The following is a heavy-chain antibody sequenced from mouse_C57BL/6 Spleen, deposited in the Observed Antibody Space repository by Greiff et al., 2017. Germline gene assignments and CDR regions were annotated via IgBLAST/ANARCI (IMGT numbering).Heavy chain of an antibody. CDR1: GYTFTSYW. CDR3: ARRDYEGDWFAY. D-gene: IGHD2-4*01. Sequence: QVQLQQPGAELVMPGASVKLSCKASGYTFTSYWMHWVKQRPGQGLEWIGEIDPSDSYTNYNQKFKGKSTLTVDKSSSTAYMQLSSLTSEDSAVYYCARRDYEGDWFAYWGQGTLVTVSA. J-gene: IGHJ3*01. CDR2: IDPSDSYT. V-gene: IGHV1-69*01.